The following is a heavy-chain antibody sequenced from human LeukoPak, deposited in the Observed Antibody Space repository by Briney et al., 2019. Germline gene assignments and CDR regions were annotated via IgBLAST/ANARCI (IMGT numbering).Heavy chain of an antibody. CDR2: ITTSGPNT. CDR3: AKDGGLWVSAHWGDS. J-gene: IGHJ4*02. Sequence: GGSLRLSCTASGFTFSSYTMSWVRQAPGKGLKWVSTITTSGPNTYYADSVKGRFTVSRDDSKNTLYLQMNSLRAEDTAVYYCAKDGGLWVSAHWGDSWGRGTLVTVSS. D-gene: IGHD7-27*01. CDR1: GFTFSSYT. V-gene: IGHV3-23*01.